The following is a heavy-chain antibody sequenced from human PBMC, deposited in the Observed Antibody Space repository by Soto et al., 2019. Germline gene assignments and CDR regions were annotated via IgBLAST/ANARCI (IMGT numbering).Heavy chain of an antibody. J-gene: IGHJ4*02. V-gene: IGHV4-59*01. Sequence: SSETLSLTCTVSGGSISSYYWSWIRQPPGRGLEWIGYIFYSGTTNYNPSLKSRVTISVDTSKNQFSLKLSSVTAADTAVYYCARESSLRFDRWGQGTLVTVSS. CDR2: IFYSGTT. CDR3: ARESSLRFDR. D-gene: IGHD2-15*01. CDR1: GGSISSYY.